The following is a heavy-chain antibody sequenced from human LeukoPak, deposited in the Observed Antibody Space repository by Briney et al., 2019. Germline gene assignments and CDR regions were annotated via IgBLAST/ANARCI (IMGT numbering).Heavy chain of an antibody. CDR1: GYTFTSYD. J-gene: IGHJ5*02. V-gene: IGHV1-3*01. Sequence: ASVKVSCKASGYTFTSYDFNWVRQATGQRPEWMGWINAGNGNTKYSQKFQGRVTITRDTSASTAYMDLSSLRSEDTAVYYCARDMITFGGVIGINWFDPWGQGTLVTVSS. CDR2: INAGNGNT. CDR3: ARDMITFGGVIGINWFDP. D-gene: IGHD3-16*02.